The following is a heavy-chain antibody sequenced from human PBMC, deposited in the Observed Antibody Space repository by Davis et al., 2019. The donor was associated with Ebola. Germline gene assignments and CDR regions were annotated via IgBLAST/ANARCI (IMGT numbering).Heavy chain of an antibody. CDR1: GGSISSSGYY. CDR2: AYYSGSSGST. V-gene: IGHV4-39*01. CDR3: ARQSAQEYGMDV. Sequence: MPGGSLRLSCTVSGGSISSSGYYWAWIRRPPGKGLEWIGSAYYSGSSGSTHYNPSLKSRVTISADTSKNQLSLRMSSVTAADTAVYYCARQSAQEYGMDVWGQGTTVAVSS. J-gene: IGHJ6*02.